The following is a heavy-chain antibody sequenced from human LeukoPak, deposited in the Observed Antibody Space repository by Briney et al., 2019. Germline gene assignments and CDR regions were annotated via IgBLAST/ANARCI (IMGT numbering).Heavy chain of an antibody. V-gene: IGHV4-31*03. CDR2: IYYSGST. CDR1: GGSISSGAYY. J-gene: IGHJ6*03. CDR3: ARTSYYDPPYYMDA. Sequence: SETLSLTCTVSGGSISSGAYYWSWIRQHPGKGLEWIGYIYYSGSTYYNPSLKSRVTISVDTSKSQFSLKLSSVTAADTAVYFCARTSYYDPPYYMDAWGKGTTVTVSS. D-gene: IGHD3-22*01.